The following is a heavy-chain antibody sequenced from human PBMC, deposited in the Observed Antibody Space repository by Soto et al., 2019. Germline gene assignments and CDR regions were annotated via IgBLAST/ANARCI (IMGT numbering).Heavy chain of an antibody. V-gene: IGHV1-8*01. D-gene: IGHD3-22*01. J-gene: IGHJ5*02. CDR3: ARALYYYDSSGQGPNWFDP. CDR1: GYTFTNFD. CDR2: MNPNSGST. Sequence: ASVKVSCKASGYTFTNFDTNWVRQATGQGLEWMGWMNPNSGSTGYAPKFQGRVSMTRNTFISTAYMELSSLRSEDTAVYYCARALYYYDSSGQGPNWFDPWGQGTLVTVSS.